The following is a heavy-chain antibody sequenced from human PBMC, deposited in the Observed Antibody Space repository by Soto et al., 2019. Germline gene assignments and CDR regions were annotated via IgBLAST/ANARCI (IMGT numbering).Heavy chain of an antibody. V-gene: IGHV4-59*04. D-gene: IGHD5-12*01. CDR3: ACLDGYNRYFDL. CDR2: IFDTGKT. CDR1: GGAVGYDY. Sequence: QVQLQESGPGLVKPSETLSLTCTVSGGAVGYDYWSWIRQPPGKGLEWIGYIFDTGKTYYSASLKSRVTMSVDRAQNQFSLRLESVTAADTAIYFCACLDGYNRYFDLWGRGTLVTVSS. J-gene: IGHJ2*01.